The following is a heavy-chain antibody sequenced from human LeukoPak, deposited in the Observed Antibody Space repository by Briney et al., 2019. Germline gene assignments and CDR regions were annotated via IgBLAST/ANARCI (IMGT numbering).Heavy chain of an antibody. Sequence: GSLRLSCAASGITVSTTYMSWVRQAPGKGLEWIGHNGNTEYNPSLKSRVTISIDTSKNQFSLKLSTVTAADTAVYYCATYYVGIGGRGHWGPGTLVTVSS. CDR2: NGNT. V-gene: IGHV4-59*02. CDR3: ATYYVGIGGRGH. J-gene: IGHJ4*02. CDR1: GITVSTTY. D-gene: IGHD2-15*01.